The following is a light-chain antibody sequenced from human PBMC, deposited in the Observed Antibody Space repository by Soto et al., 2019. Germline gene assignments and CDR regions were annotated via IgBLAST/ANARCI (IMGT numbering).Light chain of an antibody. J-gene: IGLJ1*01. CDR3: AAWDDSLNGLV. CDR2: YDD. Sequence: VRAKPRSVAEAPRQRVTISCSGSSSNIGNNAVNLYQQLPGKAPKLLIYYDDLLPSGVSDRFSGSKSGTSASLAISGLQSEDEADYYCAAWDDSLNGLVFGTGTKVTV. V-gene: IGLV1-36*01. CDR1: SSNIGNNA.